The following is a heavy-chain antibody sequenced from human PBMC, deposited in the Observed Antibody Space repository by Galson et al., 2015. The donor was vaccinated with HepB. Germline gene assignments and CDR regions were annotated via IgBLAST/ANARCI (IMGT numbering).Heavy chain of an antibody. J-gene: IGHJ4*02. V-gene: IGHV3-23*01. D-gene: IGHD3-3*01. CDR2: ISGSGGST. CDR3: AKVNLFLEWFEVGPYYFDY. Sequence: VSLRLSCAASGFTFSSYAMSWVRQAPGKGLEWVSAISGSGGSTYYADSVKGRFTISRDNSKNTLYLQMNSLRAEDTAVYYCAKVNLFLEWFEVGPYYFDYWGQGTLVTVSS. CDR1: GFTFSSYA.